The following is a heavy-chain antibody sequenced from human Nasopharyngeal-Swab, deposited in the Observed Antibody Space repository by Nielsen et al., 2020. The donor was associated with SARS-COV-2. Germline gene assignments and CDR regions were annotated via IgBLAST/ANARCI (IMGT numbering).Heavy chain of an antibody. J-gene: IGHJ4*02. CDR2: VRQDGNAN. D-gene: IGHD4-23*01. CDR1: GFTFSTYW. CDR3: SGGNFVDY. V-gene: IGHV3-7*05. Sequence: GESLKISCAASGFTFSTYWMNWVRQAPGKGLEWVANVRQDGNANYYADSVKGRFTISRDNAKNSLYLQMNSLRAEDTAVYYCSGGNFVDYWGQGTLVTVSS.